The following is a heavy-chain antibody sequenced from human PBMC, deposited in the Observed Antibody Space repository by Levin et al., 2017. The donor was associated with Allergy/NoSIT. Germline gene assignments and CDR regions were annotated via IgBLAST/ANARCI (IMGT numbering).Heavy chain of an antibody. CDR3: ARVQYTTGWYPPDY. V-gene: IGHV3-74*01. CDR2: INGDGSST. J-gene: IGHJ4*02. CDR1: GFTFSSYW. D-gene: IGHD6-19*01. Sequence: GGSLRLSCAASGFTFSSYWMHWVRQVPGKGLVWVSRINGDGSSTSYADSVKGRFIISRDNAKNTLSLQMNSLRVEDTAVYHCARVQYTTGWYPPDYWGQGTLVTVSS.